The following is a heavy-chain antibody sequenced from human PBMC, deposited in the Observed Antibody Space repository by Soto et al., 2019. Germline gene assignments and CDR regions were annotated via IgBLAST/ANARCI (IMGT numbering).Heavy chain of an antibody. CDR2: IYSGGST. Sequence: GGSLRLSCAASGFTVSSNYMSWVRQAPGKGLDWVSVIYSGGSTYYADSVKGRFTISRDNSKNTLYLQMNSLRAEDTAVYYCARALPGTYYDSFRGYYGMDVWGQGTTVTVSS. CDR1: GFTVSSNY. D-gene: IGHD3-3*01. J-gene: IGHJ6*02. CDR3: ARALPGTYYDSFRGYYGMDV. V-gene: IGHV3-53*01.